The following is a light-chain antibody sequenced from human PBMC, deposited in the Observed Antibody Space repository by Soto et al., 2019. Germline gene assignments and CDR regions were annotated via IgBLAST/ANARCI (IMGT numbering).Light chain of an antibody. CDR3: QSYDSSLSGFVV. Sequence: VLTQPPSVSGAPGQRVTISCTGSSSNIGAGYDVHWYQQLPGTAPKLLIYGNSNRPSGVPDRFSGSKSGTSASLAITGLQAEDEADYYCQSYDSSLSGFVVFGGGTKLTVL. CDR2: GNS. CDR1: SSNIGAGYD. J-gene: IGLJ2*01. V-gene: IGLV1-40*01.